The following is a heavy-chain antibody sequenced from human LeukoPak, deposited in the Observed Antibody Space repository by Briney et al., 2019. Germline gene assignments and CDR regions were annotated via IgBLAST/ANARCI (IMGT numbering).Heavy chain of an antibody. Sequence: PGGSLRLSCAASGVTVSNNYMTWVRQAPGKGLEWVSVIYSGGNTYYADSVKGRFTISRDNSKNTLHLQMNSLRVEDTAVYYCARLRGEAGTHLSYDYWGQGTLVTVSS. J-gene: IGHJ4*02. CDR2: IYSGGNT. V-gene: IGHV3-66*04. D-gene: IGHD1-1*01. CDR3: ARLRGEAGTHLSYDY. CDR1: GVTVSNNY.